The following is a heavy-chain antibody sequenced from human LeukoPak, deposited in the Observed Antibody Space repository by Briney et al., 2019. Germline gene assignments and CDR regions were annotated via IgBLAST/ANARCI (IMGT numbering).Heavy chain of an antibody. CDR3: ARVAGSIDY. CDR1: VYTFTTYD. D-gene: IGHD6-19*01. V-gene: IGHV1-8*03. CDR2: MNPNSGYT. Sequence: GASVTVSCTPSVYTFTTYDINWVRQATGQGLEWMGWMNPNSGYTGYAQKFQGRVTITRDTSISTAYMELSSLRSEDTAVYYCARVAGSIDYWGQGTLVTVSS. J-gene: IGHJ4*02.